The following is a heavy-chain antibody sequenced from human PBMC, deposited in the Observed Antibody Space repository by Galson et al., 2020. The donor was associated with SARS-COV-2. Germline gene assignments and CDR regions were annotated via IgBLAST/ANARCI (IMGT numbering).Heavy chain of an antibody. CDR2: TYYRSKWYS. CDR3: ARSPGVAVARTFDF. J-gene: IGHJ4*02. Sequence: SQTLSLTCAISGDSVSTNSAAWNWIRQSPSRGLEWLGRTYYRSKWYSDYALSVKSQITIYADTSKNQFSLQLNSVIPDDMAVYYCARSPGVAVARTFDFWGPGTLVTVSS. D-gene: IGHD6-19*01. CDR1: GDSVSTNSAA. V-gene: IGHV6-1*01.